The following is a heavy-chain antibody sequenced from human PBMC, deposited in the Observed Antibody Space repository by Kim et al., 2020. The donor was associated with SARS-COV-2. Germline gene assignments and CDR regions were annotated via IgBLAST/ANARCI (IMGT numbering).Heavy chain of an antibody. J-gene: IGHJ4*02. CDR3: ARDPAPLFGDIDY. V-gene: IGHV3-30*04. CDR2: ISYDGSNK. D-gene: IGHD3-10*02. Sequence: GGSLRLSCAASGFTFSSYAMHWVRQAPGKGLEWVAVISYDGSNKYYADSVKGRFTISRDNSKNTLYLQMNSLRAEDTAVYYCARDPAPLFGDIDYWGQGTLVTVSS. CDR1: GFTFSSYA.